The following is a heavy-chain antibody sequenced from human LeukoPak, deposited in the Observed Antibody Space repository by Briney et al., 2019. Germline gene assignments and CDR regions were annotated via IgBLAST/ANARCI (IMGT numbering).Heavy chain of an antibody. V-gene: IGHV3-74*01. CDR3: VRVRGAVAATPLEFDY. D-gene: IGHD6-19*01. Sequence: GGSLRLSCAASGFTFSRYWMHWVRHAPGKGLLWVSRTNPDGSSTSYADSVKGRFTISGDNAKNTLYLQMNSLRPEDTAVYYCVRVRGAVAATPLEFDYWGQGSLVTVSS. CDR1: GFTFSRYW. J-gene: IGHJ4*02. CDR2: TNPDGSST.